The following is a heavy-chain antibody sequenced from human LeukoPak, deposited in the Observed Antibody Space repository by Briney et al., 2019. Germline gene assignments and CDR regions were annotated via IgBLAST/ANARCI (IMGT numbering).Heavy chain of an antibody. Sequence: SETLSLTCTVSVGSISSYYWSWIRQPPGKGLEWIGYIYYSGSTNYNPSLKSRVTISVDTSKNQFSLKLSSVTAADTAVYYCARHLRIVGATYLFDPWGQGTLVTVSS. CDR2: IYYSGST. CDR3: ARHLRIVGATYLFDP. D-gene: IGHD1-26*01. J-gene: IGHJ5*02. V-gene: IGHV4-59*08. CDR1: VGSISSYY.